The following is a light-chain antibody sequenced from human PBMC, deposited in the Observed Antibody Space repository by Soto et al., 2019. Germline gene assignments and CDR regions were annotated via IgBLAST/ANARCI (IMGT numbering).Light chain of an antibody. V-gene: IGKV3-15*01. CDR1: LSVTNN. Sequence: EVVMTQSPATLSVSPGERATLSCRATLSVTNNLAWYQQRPGQAPRLLIFGAISRASGIPARFGGSGSGTEFTLTISSVQSEDFGVYYCQQYKNWPYSFGQGTKV. CDR2: GAI. J-gene: IGKJ2*03. CDR3: QQYKNWPYS.